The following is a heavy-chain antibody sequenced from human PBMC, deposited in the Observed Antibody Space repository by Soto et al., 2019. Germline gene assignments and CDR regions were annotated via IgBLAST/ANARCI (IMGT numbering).Heavy chain of an antibody. CDR2: IYYSGST. J-gene: IGHJ6*02. CDR1: GGSVSSGSYY. V-gene: IGHV4-61*01. CDR3: ARQMGDIVVVPGYYYGMDV. D-gene: IGHD2-2*01. Sequence: SETLSLTCTVSGGSVSSGSYYWSWIRQPPGKGLEWTGYIYYSGSTNYNPSLKSRVTISVDTSKNQFSLKLSSVTAADTAVYYCARQMGDIVVVPGYYYGMDVWGQGTTVTVSS.